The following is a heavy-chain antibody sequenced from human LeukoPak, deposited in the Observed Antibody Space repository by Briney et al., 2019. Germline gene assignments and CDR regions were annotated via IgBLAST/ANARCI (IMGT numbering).Heavy chain of an antibody. Sequence: SETLSLTCAVYGGSFSGYYWSWIRQPPGKGLEWIGEINHSGSTNYNPSLKSRVTISVDTSKNQFSLKLSSVTAADTAVYYCARSKYGRVVPLAGWFDPWGQGTLVTVSS. D-gene: IGHD1-26*01. CDR1: GGSFSGYY. J-gene: IGHJ5*02. CDR3: ARSKYGRVVPLAGWFDP. V-gene: IGHV4-34*01. CDR2: INHSGST.